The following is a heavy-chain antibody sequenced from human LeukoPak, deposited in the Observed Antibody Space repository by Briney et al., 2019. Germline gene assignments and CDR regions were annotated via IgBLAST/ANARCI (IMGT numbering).Heavy chain of an antibody. Sequence: SETLSLTCTVSGGSISSYYWSGIRQPPGKGLEWIGYIYYSGSTNYNPSLKSRVTISVDTSKNQFSLKLSSVTAADTAVYYCARLRVEVVTAPTYYYYGMDVWGQGTTVTVSS. V-gene: IGHV4-59*08. J-gene: IGHJ6*02. D-gene: IGHD2-21*02. CDR2: IYYSGST. CDR1: GGSISSYY. CDR3: ARLRVEVVTAPTYYYYGMDV.